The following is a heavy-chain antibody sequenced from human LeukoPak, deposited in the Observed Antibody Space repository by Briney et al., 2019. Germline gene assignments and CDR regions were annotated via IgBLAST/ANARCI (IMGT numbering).Heavy chain of an antibody. J-gene: IGHJ6*03. D-gene: IGHD2-15*01. CDR3: ARECCSGGGCFSSYCYYYLDV. Sequence: GRSLRLSCAASGFTFSSFGMYWVRQAPGKGLEWVAVIRYDGSNNDYADSVKGRFTISRDNSKNTMYLHMNSMRAEDTAVYYCARECCSGGGCFSSYCYYYLDVWGKGTTVTVSS. CDR2: IRYDGSNN. V-gene: IGHV3-33*01. CDR1: GFTFSSFG.